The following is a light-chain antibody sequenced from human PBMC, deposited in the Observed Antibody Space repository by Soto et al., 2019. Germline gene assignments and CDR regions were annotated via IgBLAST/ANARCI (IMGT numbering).Light chain of an antibody. CDR2: KAS. J-gene: IGKJ1*01. Sequence: DIQMTQSPSTLSASVGDRVTITCRASQSISSWLAWYQQKPGKAPKLLIYKASSLESGVPSRFSGSGSGTEITLHLSSLQPDDFATYYCQQDNSYPWTFGQGTKVDIK. V-gene: IGKV1-5*03. CDR3: QQDNSYPWT. CDR1: QSISSW.